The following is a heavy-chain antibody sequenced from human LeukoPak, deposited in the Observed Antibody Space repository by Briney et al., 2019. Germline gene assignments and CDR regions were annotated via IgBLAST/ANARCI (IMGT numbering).Heavy chain of an antibody. V-gene: IGHV3-74*01. J-gene: IGHJ4*02. CDR1: GFTFRSYW. Sequence: PGGSLRLSCAASGFTFRSYWMHWVRQAPGKGLVWVSRIDSYGSTNYADSVKGRFTISRDNAKNTLYLQMNSLRAEDTAVYHCARGGGGYVGFDYWGQGTLVTVSS. CDR2: IDSYGST. D-gene: IGHD5-12*01. CDR3: ARGGGGYVGFDY.